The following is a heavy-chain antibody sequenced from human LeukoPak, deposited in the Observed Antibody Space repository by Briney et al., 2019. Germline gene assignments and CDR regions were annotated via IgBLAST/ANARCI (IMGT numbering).Heavy chain of an antibody. CDR2: IYYSGST. CDR3: ARDSYCPNDVCFDY. Sequence: SETLSLTCTVSGGSISSYYWSWIRQPPGKGLEWIGYIYYSGSTNYNPSLKSRVTISVDTSKNQFSLKLSSVTAADTAVYYCARDSYCPNDVCFDYWGQGVLVTVS. CDR1: GGSISSYY. V-gene: IGHV4-59*12. J-gene: IGHJ4*02. D-gene: IGHD2-8*01.